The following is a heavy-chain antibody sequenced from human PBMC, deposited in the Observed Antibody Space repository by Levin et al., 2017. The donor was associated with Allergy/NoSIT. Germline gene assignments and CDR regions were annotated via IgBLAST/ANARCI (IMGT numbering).Heavy chain of an antibody. CDR2: VYASGST. CDR1: GDSISNNY. Sequence: SETLSLTCTVSGDSISNNYWSWIRQPAGKGLEWIGRVYASGSTNYNPSLKSRVTMSVDTSKNQFSLHLSSVTAADTAVYYCARMAVVIGVYGLDVWGQGTTVSVSS. V-gene: IGHV4-4*07. J-gene: IGHJ6*02. CDR3: ARMAVVIGVYGLDV. D-gene: IGHD3-22*01.